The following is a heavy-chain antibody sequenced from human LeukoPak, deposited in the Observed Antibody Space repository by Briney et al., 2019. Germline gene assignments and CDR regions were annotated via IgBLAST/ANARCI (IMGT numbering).Heavy chain of an antibody. J-gene: IGHJ4*02. CDR2: IRYDGSNK. CDR1: GFTFSSYG. Sequence: PGGSLRLSCAASGFTFSSYGMHWVRQAPGKGLEWVAFIRYDGSNKYYADSVKGRFTISRDNAMNSLYLQMNSLRAEDTAVYYCAREFDSSVDYWGQGTLVTVSS. D-gene: IGHD6-13*01. CDR3: AREFDSSVDY. V-gene: IGHV3-30*02.